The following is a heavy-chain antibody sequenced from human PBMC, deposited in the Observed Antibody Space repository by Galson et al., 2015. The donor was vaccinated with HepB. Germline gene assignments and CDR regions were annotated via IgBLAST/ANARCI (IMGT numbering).Heavy chain of an antibody. CDR2: IYPGDSDT. V-gene: IGHV5-51*01. Sequence: QSGAEVKKPGESLKISCEASGYSFTSYWIGWMRQMPGKGLEWMGIIYPGDSDTRYSPSFQGQVTISADKSISTAYLQWSSLKASAPAIYYCARHCGASCYRGFDYWGQGTLVTVSS. D-gene: IGHD2-2*01. J-gene: IGHJ4*02. CDR1: GYSFTSYW. CDR3: ARHCGASCYRGFDY.